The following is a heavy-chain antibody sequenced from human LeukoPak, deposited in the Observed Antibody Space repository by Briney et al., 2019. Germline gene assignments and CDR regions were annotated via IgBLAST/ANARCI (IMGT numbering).Heavy chain of an antibody. CDR1: GFTFSSYE. J-gene: IGHJ4*02. CDR2: ISSSGSTI. V-gene: IGHV3-48*03. D-gene: IGHD3-10*01. Sequence: GGSLRLSCAASGFTFSSYEMNWVRQAPGKGLEWVSYISSSGSTIYYADSVKGRFTISRDNAKNSLYLQMNSLRAEDTAVYYCARESGTGYFDYWGQGTLVTVSS. CDR3: ARESGTGYFDY.